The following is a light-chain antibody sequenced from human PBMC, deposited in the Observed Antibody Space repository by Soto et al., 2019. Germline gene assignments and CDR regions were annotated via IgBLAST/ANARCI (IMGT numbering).Light chain of an antibody. J-gene: IGLJ1*01. V-gene: IGLV2-8*01. CDR3: SSYAGSSNV. CDR1: SSDVGGYNY. Sequence: QSALTQPPSASGSPGQSVAISCTGTSSDVGGYNYVSWYQQHPGKAPKLMLYEVNKRPSGVPDRFSGSKSGNTASLTVSCLQAEDEADYYCSSYAGSSNVFGTGTKLTVL. CDR2: EVN.